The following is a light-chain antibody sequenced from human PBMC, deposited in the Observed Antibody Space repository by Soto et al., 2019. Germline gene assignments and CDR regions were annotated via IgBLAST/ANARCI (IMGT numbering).Light chain of an antibody. CDR2: GAS. CDR1: QSVSNNY. Sequence: VLTQAPSTLSLSPNNRAPLSFRASQSVSNNYLAWYQQKPGQAPRLLIYGASNRATGIPDRFSGSGSGTDFTLTISRLEPEDFAVYYYQQYGRSERFGQGTKVEIK. J-gene: IGKJ1*01. V-gene: IGKV3-20*01. CDR3: QQYGRSER.